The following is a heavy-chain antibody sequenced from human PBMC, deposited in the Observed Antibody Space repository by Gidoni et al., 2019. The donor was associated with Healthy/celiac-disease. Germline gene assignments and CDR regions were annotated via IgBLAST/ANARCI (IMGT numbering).Heavy chain of an antibody. J-gene: IGHJ6*02. CDR1: GFTFSSYG. D-gene: IGHD4-17*01. V-gene: IGHV3-33*01. Sequence: QVHLVESGGGVVQPGRSLRLSCDASGFTFSSYGRHWVRQAPGKGLEWVAVIWYDGSNKDYADSVKGRFTISRDNSKNTLYLQMNSLRAEDTAVYYCARDYGDYAPYGMDVWGQGTTVTVSS. CDR2: IWYDGSNK. CDR3: ARDYGDYAPYGMDV.